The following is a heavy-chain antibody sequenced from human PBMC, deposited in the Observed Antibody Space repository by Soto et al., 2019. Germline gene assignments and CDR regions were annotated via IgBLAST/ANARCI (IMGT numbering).Heavy chain of an antibody. J-gene: IGHJ6*02. CDR3: ARDLWGYCGTDCYPLDV. V-gene: IGHV4-59*01. CDR2: LYNSGST. Sequence: QVRLQESGPGLVKPSETLSLTCTVSGGSIRSYYWSWIRQAPGKGLEWIGYLYNSGSTVYNPSLKSRGTISVDTSKNQFSLNLNSVTAADTAVYYCARDLWGYCGTDCYPLDVWGQGTTVTVSS. D-gene: IGHD2-21*02. CDR1: GGSIRSYY.